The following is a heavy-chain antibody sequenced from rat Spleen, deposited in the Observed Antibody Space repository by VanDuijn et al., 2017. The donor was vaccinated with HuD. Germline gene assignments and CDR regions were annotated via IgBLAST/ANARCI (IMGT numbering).Heavy chain of an antibody. D-gene: IGHD1-12*03. Sequence: EVQLAESGGGLVQPGRSLKLSCAASGFTFSDYYMAWVRQAPTKGLEWVASISYDGGSTYYRDSVKGRFTISRDNAKSSLYLQMDSLRSEDTATYFCARYGYFDGYYWGQGVMVTVSS. CDR3: ARYGYFDGYY. V-gene: IGHV5-20*01. CDR1: GFTFSDYY. J-gene: IGHJ2*01. CDR2: ISYDGGST.